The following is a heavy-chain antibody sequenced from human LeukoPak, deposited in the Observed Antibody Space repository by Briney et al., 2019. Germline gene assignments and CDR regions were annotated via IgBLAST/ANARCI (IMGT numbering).Heavy chain of an antibody. V-gene: IGHV3-23*01. D-gene: IGHD2-15*01. Sequence: QPGGSLRLSCAASGFTFSSYAMSWVRQAPGKGLEWVSAISGSGGSTYYADSVKGRFTISRDNSKNTLYLQMNSLRAEDTAVYYCAKDPIAATPEGRGRWAYWGQGTLVTVSS. CDR2: ISGSGGST. CDR1: GFTFSSYA. J-gene: IGHJ4*02. CDR3: AKDPIAATPEGRGRWAY.